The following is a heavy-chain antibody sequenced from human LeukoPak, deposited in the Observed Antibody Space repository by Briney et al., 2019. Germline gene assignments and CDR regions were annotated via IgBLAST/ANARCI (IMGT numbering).Heavy chain of an antibody. CDR1: GGSFSGYY. Sequence: SETLSLTCAVYGGSFSGYYWSWIRQPPGKGLEWIGEINHNGSTNYNPSLKSRVTISVDTSKNQFSLKLSSVTAADTAVYYCARRLVLGFIDYWGQGTLVTVSS. D-gene: IGHD6-19*01. CDR2: INHNGST. CDR3: ARRLVLGFIDY. J-gene: IGHJ4*02. V-gene: IGHV4-34*01.